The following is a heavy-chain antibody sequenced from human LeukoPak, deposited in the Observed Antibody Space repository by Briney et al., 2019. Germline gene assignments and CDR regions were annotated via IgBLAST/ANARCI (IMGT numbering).Heavy chain of an antibody. CDR1: GGSISNYY. D-gene: IGHD6-13*01. J-gene: IGHJ3*02. CDR3: ARDERGGSSSDI. CDR2: IYTSGTT. Sequence: PSETLSLTCTVSGGSISNYYWNWIRQPAGKGLEWVGRIYTSGTTNYNPSLKSQVSMSVDTSKNQFSLKLSSVTAADTAVYYCARDERGGSSSDIWGQGTMVTVSS. V-gene: IGHV4-4*07.